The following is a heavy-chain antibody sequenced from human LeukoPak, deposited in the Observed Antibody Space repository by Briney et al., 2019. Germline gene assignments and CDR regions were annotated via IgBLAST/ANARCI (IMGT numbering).Heavy chain of an antibody. D-gene: IGHD5-18*01. V-gene: IGHV4-39*07. CDR1: GGSISSSSYY. CDR2: IYYSGST. J-gene: IGHJ4*02. Sequence: SETLSLTCTVSGGSISSSSYYWGWIRQPPGKGLEWIGSIYYSGSTNYNPSLKSRVTISVDTSKNQFSLKLSSVTAADTAVYYCARDGYSYGYGDYWGQGTLVTVSS. CDR3: ARDGYSYGYGDY.